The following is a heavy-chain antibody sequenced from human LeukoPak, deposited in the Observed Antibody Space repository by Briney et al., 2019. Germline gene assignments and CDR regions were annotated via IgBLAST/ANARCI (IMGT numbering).Heavy chain of an antibody. CDR3: ARAPPCDILTGYCVMAMDV. Sequence: ASVKVSCKASGYTFTGYYMHWVRRAPGQGLEWMGWINPNSGGTNYAQKFQGRVTMTRDTSISTAYMELSRLRSEDTAVYYCARAPPCDILTGYCVMAMDVWGKGTTVTISS. CDR1: GYTFTGYY. V-gene: IGHV1-2*02. J-gene: IGHJ6*03. D-gene: IGHD3-9*01. CDR2: INPNSGGT.